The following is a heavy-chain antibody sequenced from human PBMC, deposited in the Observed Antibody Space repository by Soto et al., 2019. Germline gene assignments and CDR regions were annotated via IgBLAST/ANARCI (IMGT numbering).Heavy chain of an antibody. J-gene: IGHJ6*02. V-gene: IGHV5-51*01. CDR1: GYSFTSYW. Sequence: GESLKISCKGSGYSFTSYWIGWVRQMPGKGLEWMGIIYPGDSDTRYSPSFQGQVTISADKSISTAYLQWSSLKASDTAMYYCARHIPYYDFWSGYNLWDYYYYYGMDVWGQGTTVTVSS. CDR3: ARHIPYYDFWSGYNLWDYYYYYGMDV. CDR2: IYPGDSDT. D-gene: IGHD3-3*01.